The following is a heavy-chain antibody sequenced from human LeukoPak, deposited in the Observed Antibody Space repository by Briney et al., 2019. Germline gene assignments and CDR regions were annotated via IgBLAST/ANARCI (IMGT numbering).Heavy chain of an antibody. D-gene: IGHD3-22*01. CDR2: ITSSSGYI. V-gene: IGHV3-21*01. CDR3: ARVVVSGGHYFDY. CDR1: GFTFSSYT. Sequence: GGSLRLSCAASGFTFSSYTMHWVRQAPGKGLEWVSSITSSSGYIDYADSVKGRFTISRDNAKNSLYMHMNSLRAEDTAVYYCARVVVSGGHYFDYWGQGTLVTVSS. J-gene: IGHJ4*02.